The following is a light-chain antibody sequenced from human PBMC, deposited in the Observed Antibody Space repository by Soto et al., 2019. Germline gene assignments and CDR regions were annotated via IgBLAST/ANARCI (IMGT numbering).Light chain of an antibody. CDR3: SSFRSSSTPGWI. CDR2: EVT. Sequence: QSALTQPASVSGSPGQSITISCTGTSSDVGGYNYVSWYQQHPGKAPKLMIYEVTNRPSGVSNRFSGSKSGNTASLTISGLLAEDEADYFCSSFRSSSTPGWIFGGGTKLTVL. J-gene: IGLJ2*01. CDR1: SSDVGGYNY. V-gene: IGLV2-14*01.